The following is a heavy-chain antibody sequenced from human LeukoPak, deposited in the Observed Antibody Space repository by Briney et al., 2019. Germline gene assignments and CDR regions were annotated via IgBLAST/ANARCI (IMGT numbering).Heavy chain of an antibody. CDR3: ARGDPGSYSAFDI. V-gene: IGHV1-3*01. CDR2: INAGNGNT. Sequence: ASVKVSCKASGYTFTSYAMHWVRQAPGQRLEWMGWINAGNGNTKYSQKFQGRVTITRDTSASTAYMELSSLRSEDTAVYYCARGDPGSYSAFDIWGQGTMVTVS. CDR1: GYTFTSYA. D-gene: IGHD1-26*01. J-gene: IGHJ3*02.